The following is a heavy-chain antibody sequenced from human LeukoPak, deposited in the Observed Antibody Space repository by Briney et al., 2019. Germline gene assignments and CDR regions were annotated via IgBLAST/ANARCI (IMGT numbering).Heavy chain of an antibody. J-gene: IGHJ4*02. V-gene: IGHV3-23*01. CDR1: GFTFSNYA. Sequence: GGSLRLSCAAAGFTFSNYAMAWVRQAPGKGLEWVSGLSGSGGNTFYPVSVKGRFTISRDNPKNTLYLQMNSLRAEDTAVYYCATEKGDSPDYWGQGTLVTVSS. CDR3: ATEKGDSPDY. D-gene: IGHD3-16*01. CDR2: LSGSGGNT.